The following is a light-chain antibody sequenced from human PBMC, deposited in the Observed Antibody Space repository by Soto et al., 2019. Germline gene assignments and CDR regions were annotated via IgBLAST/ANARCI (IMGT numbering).Light chain of an antibody. CDR3: QQYTTFSRA. J-gene: IGKJ1*01. CDR2: DAS. Sequence: DIQMTQSPSPLSASVGDRVTITCRASQTIRTRLAWYQQKPRKAPKLLIYDASTLDSGVPSRFSGSGSETDFTLTISGLQPDDFATYYCQQYTTFSRAFGQGTTVDI. V-gene: IGKV1-5*01. CDR1: QTIRTR.